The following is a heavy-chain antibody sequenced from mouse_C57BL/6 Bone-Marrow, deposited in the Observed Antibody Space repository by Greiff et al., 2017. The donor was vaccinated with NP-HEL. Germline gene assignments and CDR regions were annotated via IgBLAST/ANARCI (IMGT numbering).Heavy chain of an antibody. Sequence: VQLQQPGAELVMPGASVKLSCKASGYTFTSYWMHWVKQRPGQGLEWIGEIDPSDSYTNYNQKFKSKATLTVDTSSSPAYMQLSSLTSEDAAVYYCAKGLGRGGFGYWGQGTTLTVSS. J-gene: IGHJ2*01. V-gene: IGHV1-69*01. CDR3: AKGLGRGGFGY. D-gene: IGHD4-1*01. CDR2: IDPSDSYT. CDR1: GYTFTSYW.